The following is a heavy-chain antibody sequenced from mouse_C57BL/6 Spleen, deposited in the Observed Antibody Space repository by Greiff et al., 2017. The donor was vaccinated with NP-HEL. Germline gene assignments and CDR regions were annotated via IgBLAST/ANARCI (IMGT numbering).Heavy chain of an antibody. V-gene: IGHV1-80*01. D-gene: IGHD1-1*01. CDR3: ARGYGSSPWFAY. CDR2: IYPGDGDT. Sequence: VQGVESGAELVKPGASVKISCKASGYAFSSYWMNWVKQRPGKGLEWIGQIYPGDGDTNYNGKFKGKATLTADKSSSTAYMQLSSLTSEDSAVYFCARGYGSSPWFAYWGQGTLVTVSA. CDR1: GYAFSSYW. J-gene: IGHJ3*01.